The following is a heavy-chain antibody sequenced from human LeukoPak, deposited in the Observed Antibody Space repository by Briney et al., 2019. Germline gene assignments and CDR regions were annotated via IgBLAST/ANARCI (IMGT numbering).Heavy chain of an antibody. CDR1: GFSLSYYW. CDR2: IKQDGGEK. J-gene: IGHJ4*02. CDR3: VVKSAGVIVQNSRDITQ. Sequence: GALRLSCAASGFSLSYYWMSWVRQAPRKGLPWVANIKQDGGEKYYVDSVKGRFTISRDNAKNSLYLQMNSLRAEDTAVYYCVVKSAGVIVQNSRDITQWSQGTLVTVSS. D-gene: IGHD3-16*02. V-gene: IGHV3-7*01.